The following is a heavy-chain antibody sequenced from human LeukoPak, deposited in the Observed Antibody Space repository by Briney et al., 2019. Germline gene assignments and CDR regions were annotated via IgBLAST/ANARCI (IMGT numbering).Heavy chain of an antibody. CDR1: GDSFRSYY. D-gene: IGHD3-3*01. Sequence: SETLSLTCTVSGDSFRSYYWSWIRQPPGKGLEWIGYIYYSGSTNYNPSLKSRVTISVDTSKNQFSLKLNSVTAADTAVYYCARGRNLEGFDYWGQGTLVTVPS. CDR3: ARGRNLEGFDY. J-gene: IGHJ4*02. CDR2: IYYSGST. V-gene: IGHV4-59*01.